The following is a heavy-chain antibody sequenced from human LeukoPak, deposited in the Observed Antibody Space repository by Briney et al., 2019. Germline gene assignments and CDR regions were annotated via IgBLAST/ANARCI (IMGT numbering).Heavy chain of an antibody. CDR3: ARDNSGSYESGFDY. V-gene: IGHV4-59*12. CDR2: IYYSGST. J-gene: IGHJ4*02. CDR1: SGSFSGYY. D-gene: IGHD1-26*01. Sequence: SETLSLTCAVYSGSFSGYYWSWIRQPPGKGLEWIGYIYYSGSTNYNPSLKSRVTISVDTSKNQFSLKLSSVTAADTAVYYCARDNSGSYESGFDYWGQGTLVTVSS.